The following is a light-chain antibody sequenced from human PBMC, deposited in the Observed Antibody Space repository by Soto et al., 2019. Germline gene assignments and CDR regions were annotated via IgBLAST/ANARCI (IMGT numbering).Light chain of an antibody. CDR1: RSVNSSY. Sequence: EIVLTQSPGTLSLSPGERATISCRASRSVNSSYLAWYQQKPGQAPRLLIYDTSSRATGIPDRFSGSASGTDFTLPVSRLEPEDFAVYYCQHYDSSPLYTFGQGTKLEIK. V-gene: IGKV3-20*01. CDR2: DTS. J-gene: IGKJ2*01. CDR3: QHYDSSPLYT.